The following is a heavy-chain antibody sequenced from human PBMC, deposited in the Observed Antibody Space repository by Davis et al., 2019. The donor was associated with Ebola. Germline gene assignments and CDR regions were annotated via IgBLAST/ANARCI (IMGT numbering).Heavy chain of an antibody. J-gene: IGHJ6*02. CDR3: ARGGYFDWLTRWHYYGMDV. Sequence: AASVKVSCKASGYTFTTYDIHWVRQATGQGLEWMGWMNPTSENTGYAQKFQGRVTMTRSTSISTAYMELSSLRSEDTAVYYCARGGYFDWLTRWHYYGMDVWGQGTTVTVSS. V-gene: IGHV1-8*01. CDR1: GYTFTTYD. D-gene: IGHD3-9*01. CDR2: MNPTSENT.